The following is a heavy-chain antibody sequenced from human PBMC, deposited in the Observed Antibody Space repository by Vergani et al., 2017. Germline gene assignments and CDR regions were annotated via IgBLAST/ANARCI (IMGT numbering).Heavy chain of an antibody. CDR1: GASIRSSNYY. D-gene: IGHD6-19*01. CDR3: ARHSTVEWLVKLGWIDP. J-gene: IGHJ5*02. V-gene: IGHV4-39*01. CDR2: IYYSGST. Sequence: QLQLQESGPGLVKPSATLSLTCSVSGASIRSSNYYWGWIRQPPGKGLEWIASIYYSGSTYSNPSLKSRVTISVDTSKNQFSLMLSSVTAADTAVYFCARHSTVEWLVKLGWIDPWGQGILVTVSS.